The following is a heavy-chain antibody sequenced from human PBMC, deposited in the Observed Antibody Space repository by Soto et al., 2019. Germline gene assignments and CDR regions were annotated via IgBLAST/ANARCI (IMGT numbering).Heavy chain of an antibody. CDR3: AYSSSSRSGGSFDY. J-gene: IGHJ4*02. Sequence: PSETLSLTCTVSGGSISSSSYYWGWIRQPPGKGLEWIGSIYYSGSTYYNPSLKSRVTISVDTSKNQFSLKLSSVTAADTAVYYCAYSSSSRSGGSFDYWGQGTLVTVSS. CDR2: IYYSGST. CDR1: GGSISSSSYY. D-gene: IGHD6-6*01. V-gene: IGHV4-39*01.